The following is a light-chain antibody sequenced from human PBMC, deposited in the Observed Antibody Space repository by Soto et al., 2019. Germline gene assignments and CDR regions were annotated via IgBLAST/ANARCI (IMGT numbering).Light chain of an antibody. Sequence: GESVTITCRASQGISSYLAWYQQKPGKAPKLLIYAASTLPTGVPARFSGSGSGTEFTLTISSFQPEDFAPYYCQQSNFYPLTFCERANVAIK. CDR1: QGISSY. J-gene: IGKJ4*01. CDR3: QQSNFYPLT. CDR2: AAS. V-gene: IGKV1-9*01.